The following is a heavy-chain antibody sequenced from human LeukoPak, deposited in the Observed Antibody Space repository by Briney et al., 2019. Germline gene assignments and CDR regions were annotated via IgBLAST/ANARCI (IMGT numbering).Heavy chain of an antibody. J-gene: IGHJ4*02. V-gene: IGHV3-23*01. CDR2: ISGSGGST. CDR1: GFTFSSYA. Sequence: PGGSLRLSCAASGFTFSSYAMSWVRQAPGKRLEWVSAISGSGGSTYYADSVKGRFTISRDNSKNTLYLQMNSLRAEDTAVYYCAKSRSGWYPASGLDYWGQGTLVTVSS. CDR3: AKSRSGWYPASGLDY. D-gene: IGHD6-19*01.